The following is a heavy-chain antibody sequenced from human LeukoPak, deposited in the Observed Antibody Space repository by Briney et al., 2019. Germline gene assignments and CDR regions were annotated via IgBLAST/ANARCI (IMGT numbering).Heavy chain of an antibody. J-gene: IGHJ5*02. D-gene: IGHD3-22*01. V-gene: IGHV1-24*01. CDR2: FDPEDGET. CDR1: GYTLTELS. Sequence: ASVKVSCKVSGYTLTELSMHWVRQAPGKGLEWMGGFDPEDGETIYAQKFQGRVTMTEDTSTDTAYMELSSLRSEDTAVYYCARRFLDDYYDGGPATTQDWFDPWGQGTLVTVSS. CDR3: ARRFLDDYYDGGPATTQDWFDP.